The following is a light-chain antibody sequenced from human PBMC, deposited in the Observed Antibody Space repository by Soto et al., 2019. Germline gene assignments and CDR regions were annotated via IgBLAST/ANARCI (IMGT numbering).Light chain of an antibody. CDR1: SSDVGSDNL. V-gene: IGLV2-23*02. Sequence: QSALTQPASVSGSPGQSITISCTGTSSDVGSDNLVSWYQQHPGKAPKFIIYEVSQRPAGVSYRFSGSKSGNTAYLTISGLQAEDEADYYCCSYAGSITYVFGTGTKPPS. CDR3: CSYAGSITYV. J-gene: IGLJ1*01. CDR2: EVS.